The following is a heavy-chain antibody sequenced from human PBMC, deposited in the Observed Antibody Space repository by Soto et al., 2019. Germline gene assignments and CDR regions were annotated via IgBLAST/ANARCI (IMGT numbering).Heavy chain of an antibody. Sequence: QVQLVQSGAEVKKPGASVNVSCKASGYTFTVYYMHWVRQAPGQGLEWMGWINPKSGGTMYPQKFQGRVTMTWDTSISTAYMALTRLRSDDKAVYSCARDLAKGGGSAGFDYWGQGTLVTVSS. V-gene: IGHV1-2*02. J-gene: IGHJ4*02. D-gene: IGHD1-26*01. CDR2: INPKSGGT. CDR3: ARDLAKGGGSAGFDY. CDR1: GYTFTVYY.